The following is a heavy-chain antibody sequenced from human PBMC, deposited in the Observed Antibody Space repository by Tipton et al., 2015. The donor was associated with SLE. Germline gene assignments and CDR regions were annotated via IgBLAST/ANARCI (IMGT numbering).Heavy chain of an antibody. CDR1: GGSISSSSYY. CDR2: IYYSGSI. D-gene: IGHD3-10*01. J-gene: IGHJ6*02. V-gene: IGHV4-39*07. CDR3: ARDDRRRTYYYGSSPENYYYGMDV. Sequence: TLSLTCTVSGGSISSSSYYWGWIRQPPGKGLEWIGYIYYSGSIGYNPSLKSRVTISVDTSKNQFSLKLSSVTAADTAVYYCARDDRRRTYYYGSSPENYYYGMDVWGQGTTVTVSS.